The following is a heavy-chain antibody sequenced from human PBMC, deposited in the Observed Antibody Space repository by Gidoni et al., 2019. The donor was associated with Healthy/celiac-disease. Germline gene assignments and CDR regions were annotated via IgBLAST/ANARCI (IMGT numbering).Heavy chain of an antibody. CDR1: GFTLSSYA. CDR3: AKSTEYYDILTGYFPY. J-gene: IGHJ4*02. Sequence: EVQLLESGGGLVQPGGSLRLSCAASGFTLSSYAMSWVRQAPGKGLEWVSAISGSGGSTYYADSVKGRFTISRGNSKNTLYLQMNSLRAEDTAVYYCAKSTEYYDILTGYFPYWGQGTLVTVSS. D-gene: IGHD3-9*01. CDR2: ISGSGGST. V-gene: IGHV3-23*01.